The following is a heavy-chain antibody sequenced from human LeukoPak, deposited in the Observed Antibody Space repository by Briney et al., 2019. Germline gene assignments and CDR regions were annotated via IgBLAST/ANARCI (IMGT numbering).Heavy chain of an antibody. CDR2: INSDGGGA. V-gene: IGHV3-74*01. J-gene: IGHJ5*02. Sequence: SGGSLSLSCAASGITFGNNWMHWVRHGPGKGLVWISRINSDGGGAIYADSVKGRFTVSRDNAKNTLYLQMNSLRAEDTAVYYCARDVPHNWFDTWGQGTLVTVSS. CDR3: ARDVPHNWFDT. CDR1: GITFGNNW.